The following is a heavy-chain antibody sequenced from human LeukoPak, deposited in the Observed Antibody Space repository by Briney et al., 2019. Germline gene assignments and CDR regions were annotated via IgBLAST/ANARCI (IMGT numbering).Heavy chain of an antibody. J-gene: IGHJ6*03. D-gene: IGHD2-15*01. CDR3: ARAAYSSDRSGFYYYYMDV. CDR2: IVPMFNVA. Sequence: ASVKVSCKTAADTLNSYAMNWVRQAPGQGLEWMGRIVPMFNVATYAPKLQGRLTITADISTNIVDMELRSLTSEDAAVYYCARAAYSSDRSGFYYYYMDVWGKGTTVTVSS. CDR1: ADTLNSYA. V-gene: IGHV1-69*04.